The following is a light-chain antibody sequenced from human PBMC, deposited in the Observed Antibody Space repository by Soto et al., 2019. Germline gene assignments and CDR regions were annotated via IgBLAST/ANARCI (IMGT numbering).Light chain of an antibody. Sequence: IVLTQSPGTLSLSPGERATLSCRASQSLRNTYLSWYQQKPGQAPRLLIYGVFSRATGVPDRFSGGCSGTHLTLSISRVEPEDYAVDYCQQYGDRPRTFGQGTKVSIK. J-gene: IGKJ1*01. V-gene: IGKV3-20*01. CDR1: QSLRNTY. CDR3: QQYGDRPRT. CDR2: GVF.